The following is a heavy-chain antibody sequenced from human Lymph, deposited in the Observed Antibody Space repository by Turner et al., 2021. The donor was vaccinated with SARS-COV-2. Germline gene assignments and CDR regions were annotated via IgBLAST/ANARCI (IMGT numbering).Heavy chain of an antibody. CDR2: ISYDRSNK. Sequence: VQLVGSGGGVVPPGRSPRLPCAASGFTFSSYAIHWGRQAPGKGLGWVALISYDRSNKYYADSVKGRFTISRDNSKNTLYLQMNSLRAEDTAVYDCARDGGGNFNYWGQGTLVTVSS. CDR1: GFTFSSYA. J-gene: IGHJ4*02. V-gene: IGHV3-30-3*01. D-gene: IGHD2-15*01. CDR3: ARDGGGNFNY.